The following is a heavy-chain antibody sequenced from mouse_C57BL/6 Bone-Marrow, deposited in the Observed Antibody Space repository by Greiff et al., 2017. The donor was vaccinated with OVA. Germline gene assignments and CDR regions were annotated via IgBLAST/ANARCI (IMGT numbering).Heavy chain of an antibody. Sequence: EVKVEESGEGLVKPGGSLKLSCAASGFTFSSYAMSWVRQTPEKRLEWVAYISSGGDYIYYADTVKGRFTISRDNARNTLYLQMSSRKSEDTAMYYCTRLLDAMDYWGQGTSVTVSS. CDR2: ISSGGDYI. CDR3: TRLLDAMDY. CDR1: GFTFSSYA. J-gene: IGHJ4*01. D-gene: IGHD2-1*01. V-gene: IGHV5-9-1*02.